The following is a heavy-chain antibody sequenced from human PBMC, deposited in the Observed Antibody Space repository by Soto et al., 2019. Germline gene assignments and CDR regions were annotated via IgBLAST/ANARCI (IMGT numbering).Heavy chain of an antibody. CDR2: INDRGST. CDR1: GGSFSGYY. Sequence: SETLSLTCAVYGGSFSGYYWGWIRQPPGKGLEGMGEINDRGSTNYNPSLKSRVTISVDRSKNQFSLKLSSVTAADTAVYYCAVSGTYWGCDPWGQVTLVTASS. J-gene: IGHJ5*02. CDR3: AVSGTYWGCDP. V-gene: IGHV4-34*01. D-gene: IGHD3-10*01.